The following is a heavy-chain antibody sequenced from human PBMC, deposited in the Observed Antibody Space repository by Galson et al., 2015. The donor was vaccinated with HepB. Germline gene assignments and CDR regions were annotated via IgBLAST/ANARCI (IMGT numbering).Heavy chain of an antibody. CDR3: ARGGRPVWWLRSHPKEIDY. V-gene: IGHV1-3*01. D-gene: IGHD5-12*01. J-gene: IGHJ4*02. Sequence: SVKVSCKASGYTFTSYAMHWVRQAPGQRLEWMGWINAGNGNTKYSQKFQGRVTITRDTSAGTAYMELSSLRSEDTAVYYCARGGRPVWWLRSHPKEIDYWGQGTLVTVSS. CDR1: GYTFTSYA. CDR2: INAGNGNT.